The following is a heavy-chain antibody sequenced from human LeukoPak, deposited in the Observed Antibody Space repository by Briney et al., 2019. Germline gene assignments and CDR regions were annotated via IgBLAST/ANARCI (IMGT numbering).Heavy chain of an antibody. CDR2: ISSSSSYI. V-gene: IGHV3-21*01. Sequence: GGSLRLSCAASGFTFSSYSMNWVRQAPGKGLEWVSSISSSSSYIYYADSVKGRFTISRDNAKNSLYLQMNSLRAEDTAVYYCASRVVGATTPDAFDIWGQGTMVTVSS. D-gene: IGHD1-26*01. J-gene: IGHJ3*02. CDR1: GFTFSSYS. CDR3: ASRVVGATTPDAFDI.